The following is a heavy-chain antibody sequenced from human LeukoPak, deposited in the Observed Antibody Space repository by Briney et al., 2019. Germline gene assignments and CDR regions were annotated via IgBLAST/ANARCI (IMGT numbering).Heavy chain of an antibody. Sequence: PGGSLRLSCAASGFTFSSYWMHWVRQPPGKGLVWVSRIDSDGSSTSYADSVKGRFTISRDNAKNTLYLQMNSLRAEDTAVYYCARDKSGGSVTTSFDYWAREPWSPSPQ. CDR3: ARDKSGGSVTTSFDY. J-gene: IGHJ4*02. D-gene: IGHD4-17*01. CDR2: IDSDGSST. V-gene: IGHV3-74*01. CDR1: GFTFSSYW.